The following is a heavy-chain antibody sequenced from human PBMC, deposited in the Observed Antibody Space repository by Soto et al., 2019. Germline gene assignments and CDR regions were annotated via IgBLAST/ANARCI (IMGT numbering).Heavy chain of an antibody. V-gene: IGHV4-4*02. CDR1: GVYISSSNW. J-gene: IGHJ6*02. D-gene: IGHD2-2*01. CDR3: ARRGCVTSCLQGDVMDG. CDR2: IYHSGST. Sequence: QVQLQESGPGLVKPSWTLSLTCAVSGVYISSSNWWSWVRQTPGKGLEWIGGIYHSGSTNYNPSRKSGVTISVDKSKNQFTWKLSSVNAAATALYSGARRGCVTSCLQGDVMDGWGQGPTVTVSS.